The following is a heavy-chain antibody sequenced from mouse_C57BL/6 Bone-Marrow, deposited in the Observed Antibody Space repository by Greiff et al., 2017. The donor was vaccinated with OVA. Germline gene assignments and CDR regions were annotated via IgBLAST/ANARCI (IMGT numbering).Heavy chain of an antibody. V-gene: IGHV1-19*01. J-gene: IGHJ2*01. Sequence: VQLQQSGPVLVKPGASVKMSCKASGYTFTDYYMNWVKQSHGKSLEWIGVINPYNGGTSYNQKFKGKATLTVDKSSSTAYMELNSLTSEDSAVYYCARSGYGSSYGYWGQGTTLTVSS. CDR1: GYTFTDYY. D-gene: IGHD1-1*01. CDR3: ARSGYGSSYGY. CDR2: INPYNGGT.